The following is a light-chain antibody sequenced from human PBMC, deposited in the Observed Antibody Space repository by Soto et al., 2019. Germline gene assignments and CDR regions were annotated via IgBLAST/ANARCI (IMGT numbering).Light chain of an antibody. CDR3: QQYYSYPLT. CDR1: QDVSTS. V-gene: IGKV1-8*01. J-gene: IGKJ4*01. CDR2: AAS. Sequence: IQMTQSPSSVSASVGDRVTITCRASQDVSTSLAWYQHKPGKAPKLLIYAASTLQSGVPSRFSGSGSGTDFTLTISCLQSEDFATYYCQQYYSYPLTFGGGTKVDIK.